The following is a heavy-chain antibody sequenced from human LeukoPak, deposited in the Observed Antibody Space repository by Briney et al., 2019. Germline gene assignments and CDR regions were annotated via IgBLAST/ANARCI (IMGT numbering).Heavy chain of an antibody. D-gene: IGHD3-16*01. J-gene: IGHJ6*02. Sequence: GASVKVSCKASGGTFSSYAISWVRQAPGQGLEWMGRIIPILGIANYAQKFQGRVTITADKSTSTAYMELSSLRSDDTAVYYCARDPSVTDYVWDPRSPYYYGMDVWGQGTTVTVSS. CDR3: ARDPSVTDYVWDPRSPYYYGMDV. V-gene: IGHV1-69*04. CDR2: IIPILGIA. CDR1: GGTFSSYA.